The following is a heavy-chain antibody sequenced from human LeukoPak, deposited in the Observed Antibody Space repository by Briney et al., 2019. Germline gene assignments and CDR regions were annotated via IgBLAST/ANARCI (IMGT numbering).Heavy chain of an antibody. CDR1: GGTFSIYA. Sequence: SVKVSFKASGGTFSIYAISWVRRAPGQGLEWMGGIIPVFGTANYAQKFQGRVTITADESTSTAYMELSSLRSEDTAVYYCASEIAAAGTRWFDPWGEGTLVTVSS. V-gene: IGHV1-69*13. CDR3: ASEIAAAGTRWFDP. CDR2: IIPVFGTA. J-gene: IGHJ5*02. D-gene: IGHD6-13*01.